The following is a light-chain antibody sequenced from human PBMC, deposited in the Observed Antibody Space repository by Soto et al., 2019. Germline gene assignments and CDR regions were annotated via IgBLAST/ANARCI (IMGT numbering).Light chain of an antibody. V-gene: IGLV2-14*03. J-gene: IGLJ2*01. CDR3: TSFTSRNIVI. CDR2: DVS. CDR1: TNDVGGYDY. Sequence: SALTQPASVSGSPGQSISISCTGTTNDVGGYDYVSWYQQHPGEAPKLIIFDVSLRPSGVSNRFSGSKSGNTASLTISGLQTEDEADYYCTSFTSRNIVIFGGGTKVTVL.